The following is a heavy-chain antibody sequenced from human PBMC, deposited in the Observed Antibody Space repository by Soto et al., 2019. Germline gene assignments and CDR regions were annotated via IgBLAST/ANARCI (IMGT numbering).Heavy chain of an antibody. J-gene: IGHJ6*02. CDR2: INPNSGGT. CDR1: GYTFANYG. Sequence: GASVKVSCKASGYTFANYGISWVRQAPGQGLEWMGWINPNSGGTNYAQKFQGRVTMTRDTSISTAYMELSRLRSDDTAVYYCAREFRAARLNYYYGMDVWGQGTTVTVSS. D-gene: IGHD6-6*01. V-gene: IGHV1-2*02. CDR3: AREFRAARLNYYYGMDV.